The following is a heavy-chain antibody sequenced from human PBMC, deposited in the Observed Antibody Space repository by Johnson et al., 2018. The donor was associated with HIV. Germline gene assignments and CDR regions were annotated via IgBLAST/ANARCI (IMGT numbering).Heavy chain of an antibody. Sequence: EVQLVESGGGLVQRGGSLRLSCVASGFSVSCNYMSWVRQAPGKGLEWVSVIYSGGSTYYADSVKGRFTISRDNSKNTLYVQMNSLRAEDTAVYYCARGTITLIRGVIGLDMWGQGTMVTVSS. J-gene: IGHJ3*02. CDR1: GFSVSCNY. CDR3: ARGTITLIRGVIGLDM. CDR2: IYSGGST. D-gene: IGHD3-10*01. V-gene: IGHV3-66*02.